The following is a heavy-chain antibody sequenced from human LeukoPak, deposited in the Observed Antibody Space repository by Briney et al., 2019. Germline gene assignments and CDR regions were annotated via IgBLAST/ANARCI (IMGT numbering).Heavy chain of an antibody. CDR2: IYPGDSDT. Sequence: GESLKISCKGPGYSFTSYWIGWVRQMPGKGLEWMGIIYPGDSDTRYSPSFQGQVTISADKSISTAYLQWSSLKASDTAMYYCARHRYYYDSSGYYYEDYWGQGTLVTVSS. J-gene: IGHJ4*02. D-gene: IGHD3-22*01. CDR3: ARHRYYYDSSGYYYEDY. V-gene: IGHV5-51*01. CDR1: GYSFTSYW.